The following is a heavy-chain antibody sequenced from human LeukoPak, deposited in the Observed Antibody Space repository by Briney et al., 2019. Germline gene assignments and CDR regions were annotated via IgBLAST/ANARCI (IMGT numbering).Heavy chain of an antibody. D-gene: IGHD1-26*01. CDR3: TTTQVGVTFGLDY. Sequence: GGSLRLSCAASGFTFSNVWMSWVRQAPGKGLEWVGRIKTKTDAGTTDYAAAVKGRFTISRDDSKNTLYLQMNSLKTEDTAVYYCTTTQVGVTFGLDYWGQGTLVTVSS. V-gene: IGHV3-15*01. CDR1: GFTFSNVW. CDR2: IKTKTDAGTT. J-gene: IGHJ4*02.